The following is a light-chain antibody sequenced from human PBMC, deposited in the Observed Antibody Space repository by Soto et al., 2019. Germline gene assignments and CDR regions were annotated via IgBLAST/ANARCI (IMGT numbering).Light chain of an antibody. J-gene: IGKJ4*01. CDR3: QQYNNWPLT. V-gene: IGKV3-15*01. CDR1: QSVSSN. Sequence: IVLMQSPGTLSLSPGERATLSCRASQSVSSNLAWYQQKPGQAPRLLIYGASTRDTGIPARFSGSGSGTEFTLTISSLQSEDFAVYYCQQYNNWPLTFGGGTKVDI. CDR2: GAS.